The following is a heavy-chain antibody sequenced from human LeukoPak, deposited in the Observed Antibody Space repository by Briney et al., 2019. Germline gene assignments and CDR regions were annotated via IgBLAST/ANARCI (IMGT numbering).Heavy chain of an antibody. CDR2: INHSGST. D-gene: IGHD2-2*01. Sequence: SETLSLTCAVYGGSFSGYYWSWIRQPPGKGLGWIGEINHSGSTNYNPSLKSRVTISVDTSKNQFSLKLSSVTAADTAVYYCARLDIVVVPAAIDAFDIWGQGTMVTVSS. CDR1: GGSFSGYY. V-gene: IGHV4-34*01. J-gene: IGHJ3*02. CDR3: ARLDIVVVPAAIDAFDI.